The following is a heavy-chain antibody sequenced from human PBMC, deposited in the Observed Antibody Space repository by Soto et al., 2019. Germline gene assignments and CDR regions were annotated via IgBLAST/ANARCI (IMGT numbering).Heavy chain of an antibody. D-gene: IGHD3-16*01. V-gene: IGHV4-39*02. CDR2: IYHSGSD. J-gene: IGHJ3*02. Sequence: QLQLQESGPGLVKPSETLSLTCTVSGGSIITSTHYWGWIRQPPGKGLEWIGSIYHSGSDYYNPSLKSRVSISVDTSKNHFSLKLRSVTARDTAVYYSATLYGGPRAFDIWGQGTLVTVSS. CDR1: GGSIITSTHY. CDR3: ATLYGGPRAFDI.